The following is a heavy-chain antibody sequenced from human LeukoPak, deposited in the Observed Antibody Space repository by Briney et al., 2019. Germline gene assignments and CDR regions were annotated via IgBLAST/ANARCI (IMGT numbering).Heavy chain of an antibody. CDR3: AKDRIPLLMGTGFDY. V-gene: IGHV3-30*18. J-gene: IGHJ4*02. Sequence: GGSLRLSCAASGFTFSSYGMHWVRQAPGKGLEWVAVISYDGSNKYYADSVKGRFTISRDNSKNTLYLQMNSLRAEDTAVYYCAKDRIPLLMGTGFDYWAREPWSPSPQ. CDR1: GFTFSSYG. D-gene: IGHD3-10*01. CDR2: ISYDGSNK.